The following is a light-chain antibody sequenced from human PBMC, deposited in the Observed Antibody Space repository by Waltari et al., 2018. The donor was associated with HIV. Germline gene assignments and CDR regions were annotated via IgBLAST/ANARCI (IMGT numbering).Light chain of an antibody. V-gene: IGKV4-1*01. Sequence: DIVMTQSPDSLVGSLGERTTINCKSSQSVLYSSNNKNYLAWYQQKPGQPPKLLIYWASTREAGVPDRFSGSGSGTDFTLTISSLQAEDVAVYYCQQYYSTPYTFGQGTKLEIK. CDR3: QQYYSTPYT. J-gene: IGKJ2*01. CDR1: QSVLYSSNNKNY. CDR2: WAS.